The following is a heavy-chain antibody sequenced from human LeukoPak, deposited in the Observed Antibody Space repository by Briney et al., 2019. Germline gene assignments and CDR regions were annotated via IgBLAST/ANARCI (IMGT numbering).Heavy chain of an antibody. J-gene: IGHJ4*02. Sequence: GGSLRLSCAASGFTFSSYSMNWVRQAPGKGLEWVSSISSSSSYIYYADSVKGRFTISRDNAKNSLYLQMNSLRAEDTAVYYCARDTHVAAAGYWGQGTLVTVSS. CDR1: GFTFSSYS. CDR2: ISSSSSYI. V-gene: IGHV3-21*01. CDR3: ARDTHVAAAGY. D-gene: IGHD6-13*01.